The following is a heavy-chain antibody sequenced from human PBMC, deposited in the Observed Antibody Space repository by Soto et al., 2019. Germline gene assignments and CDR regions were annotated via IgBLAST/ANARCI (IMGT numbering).Heavy chain of an antibody. D-gene: IGHD2-2*01. CDR1: GFIFSDHY. V-gene: IGHV3-72*01. J-gene: IGHJ6*03. CDR2: ARNKANGYTT. Sequence: GGSLRLSCVASGFIFSDHYMDWVRQAPGEGLAWVGRARNKANGYTTEYAASGKGRFTISRDDSKNSVYLQMNSLKTEDTAVYYCAKIYCTGTSCALHYYYMDVWGKGTTVTVSS. CDR3: AKIYCTGTSCALHYYYMDV.